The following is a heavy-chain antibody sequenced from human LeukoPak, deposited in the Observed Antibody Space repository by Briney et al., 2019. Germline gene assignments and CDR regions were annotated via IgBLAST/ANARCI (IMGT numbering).Heavy chain of an antibody. CDR3: ARAAVAGTWFDY. CDR1: GYTFTGYY. D-gene: IGHD6-19*01. V-gene: IGHV1-2*04. CDR2: INQNSGGR. Sequence: ASVKASCKASGYTFTGYYMHWVRQAPGQGREWMGWINQNSGGRKYAQKFQGWVTMTRDTSISTAYMELSRLRSDDTAVYYCARAAVAGTWFDYWGQGTLVTVSS. J-gene: IGHJ4*02.